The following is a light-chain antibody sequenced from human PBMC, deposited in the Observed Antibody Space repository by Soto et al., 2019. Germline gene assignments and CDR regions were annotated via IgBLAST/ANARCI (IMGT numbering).Light chain of an antibody. J-gene: IGKJ1*01. V-gene: IGKV1-5*03. CDR3: QHYYSYPEA. CDR2: KPS. CDR1: QSISSW. Sequence: DIQMTQSPSSLSAPVGNRVTITCRTSQSISSWLAWYQQKPGKAPKILIYKPSTLKSGVPSRFSGSGSGTEFTLTISSLQADDFAAYYCQHYYSYPEAFGQGTKVELK.